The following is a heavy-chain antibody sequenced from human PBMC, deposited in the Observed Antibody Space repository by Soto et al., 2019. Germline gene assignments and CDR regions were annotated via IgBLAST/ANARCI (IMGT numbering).Heavy chain of an antibody. CDR1: GGSISSSSYY. D-gene: IGHD2-2*01. V-gene: IGHV4-39*01. CDR3: ARRGFQSADQLLFEWFDP. J-gene: IGHJ5*02. CDR2: IYYSGST. Sequence: SETLSLTCTVSGGSISSSSYYWGWIRQPPGKGLEWIGSIYYSGSTYYNPSLKSRVTISVDTSKNQFSLKLSSVTAADTAVYYCARRGFQSADQLLFEWFDPWGQGTLVTVSS.